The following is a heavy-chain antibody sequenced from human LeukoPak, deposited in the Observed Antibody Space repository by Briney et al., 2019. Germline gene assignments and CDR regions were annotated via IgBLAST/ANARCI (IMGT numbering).Heavy chain of an antibody. CDR3: AKGAAYCSSTSCYGNDY. D-gene: IGHD2-2*01. CDR2: ISYDGSNK. V-gene: IGHV3-30*18. CDR1: GFTFSSYG. J-gene: IGHJ4*02. Sequence: PGGSLRLSCAASGFTFSSYGMHWVRQAPGKGLEWVAVISYDGSNKYYADSVKGRFTISRDNSKNTLYLRMNSLRAEDTAVYYCAKGAAYCSSTSCYGNDYWGQGTLVTVSS.